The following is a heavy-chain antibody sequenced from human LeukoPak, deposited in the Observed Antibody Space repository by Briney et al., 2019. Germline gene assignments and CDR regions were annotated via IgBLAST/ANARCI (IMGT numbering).Heavy chain of an antibody. CDR1: GGSFSGYY. CDR3: ARVRVRAYGPYFDY. Sequence: PSETLSLTCAVYGGSFSGYYWSWIRQPAGKGLEWIGRIYTSGSTNYNPSLKSRVTMSVDTSKNQFSLKLSSVTAADTAVYYCARVRVRAYGPYFDYWGQGTLVTVSS. V-gene: IGHV4-59*10. CDR2: IYTSGST. J-gene: IGHJ4*02. D-gene: IGHD4-17*01.